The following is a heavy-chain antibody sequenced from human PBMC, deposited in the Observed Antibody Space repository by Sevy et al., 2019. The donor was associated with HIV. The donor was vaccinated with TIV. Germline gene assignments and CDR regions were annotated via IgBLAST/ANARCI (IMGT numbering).Heavy chain of an antibody. CDR2: IWNDGSNK. Sequence: GGSLRLSCAASGFTFSNYGMHWVRQAPGKGLEWVAVIWNDGSNKYYADSVKGRFTISRDNSKNTLYLQMNSLRVEDTAVYFCARGGYFNDRSAKREFDYWGQGTLVTVSS. V-gene: IGHV3-33*01. CDR3: ARGGYFNDRSAKREFDY. CDR1: GFTFSNYG. D-gene: IGHD3-22*01. J-gene: IGHJ4*02.